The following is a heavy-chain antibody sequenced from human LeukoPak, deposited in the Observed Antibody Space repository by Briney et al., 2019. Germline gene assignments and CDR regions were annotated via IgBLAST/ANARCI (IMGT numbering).Heavy chain of an antibody. CDR3: ATDYGDYGPIDY. CDR1: GVTLSNYA. CDR2: ISFDGTNK. V-gene: IGHV3-30*04. D-gene: IGHD4-17*01. Sequence: PGGSLRLSCTASGVTLSNYAMHWVRRPPGRGLEWVAVISFDGTNKYYGDSVEGRFSVSRDNSKNTLYLQMNSLRPDDTAMYYCATDYGDYGPIDYWGQGALVTVSS. J-gene: IGHJ4*02.